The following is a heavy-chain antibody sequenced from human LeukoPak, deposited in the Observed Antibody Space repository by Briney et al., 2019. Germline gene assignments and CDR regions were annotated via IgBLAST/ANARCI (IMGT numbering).Heavy chain of an antibody. J-gene: IGHJ4*02. CDR2: IYYSGST. D-gene: IGHD1-7*01. Sequence: PSETLSLTCTVSGGSISSSSYYWGWIRQPPGKGLEWIGSIYYSGSTYYNPSLKSRVTISVDTSKNQFSLKLSSVTAADTAVYYCARGNNWNYGMNDYWGQGTLVTVSS. CDR3: ARGNNWNYGMNDY. CDR1: GGSISSSSYY. V-gene: IGHV4-39*07.